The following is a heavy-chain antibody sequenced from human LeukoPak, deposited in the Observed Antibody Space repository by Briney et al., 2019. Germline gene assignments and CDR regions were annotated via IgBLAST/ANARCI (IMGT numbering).Heavy chain of an antibody. CDR3: VRAMDY. CDR2: KKQDGSET. CDR1: GFTFSSYW. J-gene: IGHJ4*02. Sequence: SGGSLRLSCAASGFTFSSYWMSRVRQAPGRGLEWVANKKQDGSETYYVDSVKGRFTISRDNAKNSLYLQMNSLRVEDTAVYYCVRAMDYWGQGTLVTVSS. V-gene: IGHV3-7*03.